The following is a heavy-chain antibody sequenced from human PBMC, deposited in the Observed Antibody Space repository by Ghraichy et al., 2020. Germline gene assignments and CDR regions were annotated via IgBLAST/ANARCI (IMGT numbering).Heavy chain of an antibody. Sequence: SETLSLTCAVSGYSISSGYYWGWIRQPPGKGLEWIGSIYHSGSTYYNPSLKSRVTISVDTSKNQFSLKLSSVTAADTAVYYCARDKSGLETDAFDIWGQGTMVTVSS. CDR1: GYSISSGYY. V-gene: IGHV4-38-2*02. J-gene: IGHJ3*02. CDR3: ARDKSGLETDAFDI. CDR2: IYHSGST. D-gene: IGHD3-10*01.